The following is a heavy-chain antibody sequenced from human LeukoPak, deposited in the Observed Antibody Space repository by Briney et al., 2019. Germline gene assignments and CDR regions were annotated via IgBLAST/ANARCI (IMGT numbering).Heavy chain of an antibody. Sequence: PSETLSLTCTVSGGSISSGDYYWSWIRQPPGKGLEWIGYIYYSWSTYYNPSLKSRVTISVDTSKNQFSLKLSSVTAADTAVYYCARELITTPPVDIWGQGTMVTVSS. J-gene: IGHJ3*02. V-gene: IGHV4-30-4*01. CDR1: GGSISSGDYY. CDR2: IYYSWST. D-gene: IGHD3-22*01. CDR3: ARELITTPPVDI.